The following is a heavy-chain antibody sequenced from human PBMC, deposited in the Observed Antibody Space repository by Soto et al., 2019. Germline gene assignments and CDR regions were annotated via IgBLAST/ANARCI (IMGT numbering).Heavy chain of an antibody. V-gene: IGHV1-3*01. J-gene: IGHJ4*02. CDR1: GYTFTSYA. CDR3: ARGPVGDGYVFDY. D-gene: IGHD3-16*01. CDR2: INAGNGNT. Sequence: QVKLVQSGAEVKKPGASVKVSCKASGYTFTSYAMHWVRQAPGQRLEWMGWINAGNGNTKYSQKFKGRVTITRDTSASTAYMELSSLRSEDTAVYYCARGPVGDGYVFDYWGQGTLVTVSS.